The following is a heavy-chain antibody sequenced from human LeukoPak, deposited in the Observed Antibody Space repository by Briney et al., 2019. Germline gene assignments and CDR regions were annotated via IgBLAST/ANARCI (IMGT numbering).Heavy chain of an antibody. CDR1: GGSFTAYY. CDR3: AREGRSRTNTGGDLDY. CDR2: IDHSGRT. D-gene: IGHD3-16*01. V-gene: IGHV4-34*01. J-gene: IGHJ4*02. Sequence: SETLSLTCGVYGGSFTAYYWSWIRQSPGKGLEWIGKIDHSGRTNYNPSLKSRVSMSVDTSTNQFSLRLRSVTAADTAVYYCAREGRSRTNTGGDLDYWGQGTLVTVSS.